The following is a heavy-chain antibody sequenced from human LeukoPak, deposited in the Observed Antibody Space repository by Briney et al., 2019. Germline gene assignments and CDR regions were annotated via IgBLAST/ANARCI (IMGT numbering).Heavy chain of an antibody. D-gene: IGHD5-18*01. CDR3: ARVFGYSYGY. V-gene: IGHV1-2*02. CDR1: GYTFTGYY. CDR2: INPNSGGT. Sequence: GASVKVSCKASGYTFTGYYMHWVRLAPGQGLEWMGWINPNSGGTNYAQKFQGRVTMTRDTSISTAYMELSRLRSDDTAVYYCARVFGYSYGYWGQGTLVTVSS. J-gene: IGHJ4*02.